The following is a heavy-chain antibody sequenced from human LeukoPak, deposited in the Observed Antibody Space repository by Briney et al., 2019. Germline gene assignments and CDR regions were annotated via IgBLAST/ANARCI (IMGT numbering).Heavy chain of an antibody. J-gene: IGHJ4*02. Sequence: GGSLRLSCAASGFTFSSYNMNWVRQAPGKGLEWVSYISTMSSTKYYADSVKGRFTISRDNAKNSLYLQMNSLRDEDTAVYYCARGKIGYYYGDYDGYWGQGTRATVSS. CDR3: ARGKIGYYYGDYDGY. CDR2: ISTMSSTK. CDR1: GFTFSSYN. D-gene: IGHD4-17*01. V-gene: IGHV3-48*02.